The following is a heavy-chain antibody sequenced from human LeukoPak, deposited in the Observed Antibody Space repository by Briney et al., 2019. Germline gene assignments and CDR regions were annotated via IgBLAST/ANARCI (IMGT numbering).Heavy chain of an antibody. Sequence: GGSLRLSCAASGFTFSSYWMSWVRQAPGKGLEWVANIKQDGSEKYYVDSVKGRFTISRDNAKNSLYLQMNSLRAEDTAVYYCARDRDCSGGSCLDYWGQGTLVTVSS. V-gene: IGHV3-7*01. D-gene: IGHD2-15*01. J-gene: IGHJ4*02. CDR1: GFTFSSYW. CDR3: ARDRDCSGGSCLDY. CDR2: IKQDGSEK.